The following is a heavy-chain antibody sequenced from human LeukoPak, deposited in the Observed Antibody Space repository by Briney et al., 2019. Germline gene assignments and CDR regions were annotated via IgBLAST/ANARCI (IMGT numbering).Heavy chain of an antibody. V-gene: IGHV4-59*12. CDR2: VYDRGST. J-gene: IGHJ6*02. Sequence: SETLSLTCTISEGSLSTYYWTWIRQPPGKGLEWIGCVYDRGSTNYNPSLKSRVTISLDTSKRQLSLRLSSVTAADSAVYYCARDYPVSYLTPTYGMDVWGQGTTVIVSS. D-gene: IGHD2-15*01. CDR1: EGSLSTYY. CDR3: ARDYPVSYLTPTYGMDV.